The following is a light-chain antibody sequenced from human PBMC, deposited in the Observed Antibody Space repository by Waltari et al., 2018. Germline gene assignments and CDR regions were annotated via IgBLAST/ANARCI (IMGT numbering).Light chain of an antibody. CDR2: AAS. V-gene: IGKV1-39*01. Sequence: DIQMTQSPSSLSASVGDRVTITCRASQRISSYLNWYKQKPGKAPKLLIYAASSLQSGVPSRFRGSGSGTDFTLTISSLQPEDFATYYCQQSYSTPLTFGGGTKVEIK. CDR3: QQSYSTPLT. CDR1: QRISSY. J-gene: IGKJ4*01.